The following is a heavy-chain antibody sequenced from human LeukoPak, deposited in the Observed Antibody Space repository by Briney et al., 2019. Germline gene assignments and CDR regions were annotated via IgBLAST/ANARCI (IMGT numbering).Heavy chain of an antibody. D-gene: IGHD6-13*01. V-gene: IGHV4-4*09. CDR2: IYTSGST. Sequence: PSETLSLTCTVSGGSISSYYWSWIRQPPGKGLEWIGYIYTSGSTNYNPSLKSRVTISVDTSKNQFSLKLSSVTAADTAVYYCASSSCWGNHFDYWGQGTLVTVSS. J-gene: IGHJ4*02. CDR1: GGSISSYY. CDR3: ASSSCWGNHFDY.